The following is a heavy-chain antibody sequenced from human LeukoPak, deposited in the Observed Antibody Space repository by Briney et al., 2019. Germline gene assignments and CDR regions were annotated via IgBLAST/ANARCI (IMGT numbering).Heavy chain of an antibody. J-gene: IGHJ3*02. Sequence: PGGSLRLSCAASGFTFSRDAMHWVRQAPGKGLEWVAVISYDGSNQYSADSVKGRFTISRDNAKNTLYLQMNSLRAEDTAVYYCARDGPNSNAFDIWGQGTMVTVSS. CDR1: GFTFSRDA. D-gene: IGHD4/OR15-4a*01. CDR2: ISYDGSNQ. CDR3: ARDGPNSNAFDI. V-gene: IGHV3-30-3*01.